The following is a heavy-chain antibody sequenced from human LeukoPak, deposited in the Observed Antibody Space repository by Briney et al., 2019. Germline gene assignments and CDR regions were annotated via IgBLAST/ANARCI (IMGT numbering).Heavy chain of an antibody. CDR3: ALSSSWYGGFFDY. J-gene: IGHJ4*02. V-gene: IGHV3-30*03. CDR2: ISYDGSNK. Sequence: GGSLRLSCAASGFTFSSYGMHWVRQAPGKGLEWVAVISYDGSNKYYADSVKGRFTISRDNSKNTPYLQMNSLRAEDTAVYYCALSSSWYGGFFDYWGQGTLVTVSS. CDR1: GFTFSSYG. D-gene: IGHD6-13*01.